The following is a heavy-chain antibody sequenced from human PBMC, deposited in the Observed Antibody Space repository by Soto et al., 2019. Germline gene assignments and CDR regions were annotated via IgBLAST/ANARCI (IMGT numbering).Heavy chain of an antibody. CDR1: GYTFTSYG. Sequence: QVQLEQSGAEVKKPGASVKVSCKASGYTFTSYGISWVRQAPGQGLEWMGWISAYNGNTNYAQKLQGRVTMTTDTSTSTAYMELRSLRSDDTAVYYCTRDLVVVAQRYNWFDPGGQGTLVTAAS. CDR3: TRDLVVVAQRYNWFDP. D-gene: IGHD2-15*01. V-gene: IGHV1-18*01. J-gene: IGHJ5*02. CDR2: ISAYNGNT.